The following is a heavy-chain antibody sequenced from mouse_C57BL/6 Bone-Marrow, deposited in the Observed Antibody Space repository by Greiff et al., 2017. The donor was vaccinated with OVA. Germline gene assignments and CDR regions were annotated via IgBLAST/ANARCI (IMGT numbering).Heavy chain of an antibody. CDR2: ILPGNGST. CDR1: GYTFTGYW. D-gene: IGHD1-1*02. J-gene: IGHJ2*01. Sequence: QVQLQQSGAELMKPGASVKLSCKATGYTFTGYWIEWVKQRPGHGLEWIGEILPGNGSTNYNEKFKGKATFTADTSSNTAYMQRSSLTTEDSAIYYSASRLLSLWDYGGRGTTLTVS. CDR3: ASRLLSLWDY. V-gene: IGHV1-9*01.